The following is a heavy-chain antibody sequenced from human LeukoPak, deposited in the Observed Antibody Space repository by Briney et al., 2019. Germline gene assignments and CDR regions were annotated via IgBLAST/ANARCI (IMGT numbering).Heavy chain of an antibody. Sequence: GESLKISCKGSGYSFTSYWIGWVRQMPGKGLEWMGIIYPGDSDTRYSPSFQGQVTISADKSISTAYLQWSSLKASDTAMYYCAGGKAVAGRANWFDPWGQGTLVTVSS. CDR3: AGGKAVAGRANWFDP. V-gene: IGHV5-51*01. CDR1: GYSFTSYW. D-gene: IGHD6-19*01. J-gene: IGHJ5*02. CDR2: IYPGDSDT.